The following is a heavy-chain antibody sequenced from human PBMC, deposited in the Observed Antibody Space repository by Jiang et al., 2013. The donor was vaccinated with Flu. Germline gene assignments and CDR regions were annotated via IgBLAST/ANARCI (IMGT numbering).Heavy chain of an antibody. D-gene: IGHD1-14*01. V-gene: IGHV4-31*03. J-gene: IGHJ4*02. Sequence: PGLVKPSQTLSLTCTVSGGSISSGGYYWSWIRQHPGKGLEWIGYIYYSGSTYYNSSLKSRVTISVDTSKNHFSLKLSSVTVADTAVYYCARWETRNHNYFDYWGQGTLVTVSS. CDR3: ARWETRNHNYFDY. CDR2: IYYSGST. CDR1: GGSISSGGYY.